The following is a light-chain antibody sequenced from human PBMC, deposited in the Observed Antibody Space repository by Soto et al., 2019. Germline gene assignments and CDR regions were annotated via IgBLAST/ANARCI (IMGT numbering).Light chain of an antibody. V-gene: IGLV2-14*03. CDR1: SSDVGGYNY. CDR3: SSYTSSTTEV. J-gene: IGLJ1*01. CDR2: DVS. Sequence: QSALTQPASVSGSPGQSITISCTGTSSDVGGYNYVSWYQHHPGKAPKLMIYDVSSRPSGVSYRFSGSKSGNTASLTISGLQAEGEADYYCSSYTSSTTEVFGTGTKLTVL.